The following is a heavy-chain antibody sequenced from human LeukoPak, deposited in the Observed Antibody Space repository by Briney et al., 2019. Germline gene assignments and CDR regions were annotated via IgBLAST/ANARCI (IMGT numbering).Heavy chain of an antibody. V-gene: IGHV3-53*01. Sequence: PGGSLRLSCAASGFSVSSNDMSWVRQAPGKGLEWVSLIHSGGTRYTDSVRGRFTISRDNSKNTLYLQMNSLRAEDTAVYYCAKVPYAYCSGGSCQFYFDYWGQGTLVTVSS. CDR2: IHSGGTR. CDR3: AKVPYAYCSGGSCQFYFDY. D-gene: IGHD2-15*01. J-gene: IGHJ4*02. CDR1: GFSVSSND.